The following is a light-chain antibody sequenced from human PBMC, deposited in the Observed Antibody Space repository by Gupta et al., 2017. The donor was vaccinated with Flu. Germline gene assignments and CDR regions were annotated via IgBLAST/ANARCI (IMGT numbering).Light chain of an antibody. CDR1: SSDVGGYNY. CDR3: CSYAGTFTSL. CDR2: DVT. V-gene: IGLV2-11*03. J-gene: IGLJ2*01. Sequence: SVTISCTGTSSDVGGYNYVSWYQQHPGKAPKLMLYDVTKRPSGVPDRFSGSKSGNTASLTISGLQADDEADYYCCSYAGTFTSLFGGGTKVTVL.